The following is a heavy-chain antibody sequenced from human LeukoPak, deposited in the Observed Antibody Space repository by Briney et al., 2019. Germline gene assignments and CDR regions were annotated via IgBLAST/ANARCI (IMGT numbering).Heavy chain of an antibody. CDR2: ISGSGGST. J-gene: IGHJ4*02. CDR1: GFTFSSYA. CDR3: AKDSGLIAAAGNFGY. V-gene: IGHV3-23*01. Sequence: PGGSLRLSCAATGFTFSSYAMSWVRQAPGKGLEWVSAISGSGGSTYYADSVKGRFTISRDNSKNTLYLQMNSLRAEDTAVYYCAKDSGLIAAAGNFGYWGQGTLVTVSS. D-gene: IGHD6-13*01.